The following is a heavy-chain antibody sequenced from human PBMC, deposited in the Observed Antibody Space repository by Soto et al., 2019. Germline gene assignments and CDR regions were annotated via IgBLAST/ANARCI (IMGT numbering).Heavy chain of an antibody. CDR3: ARERSSGAFDI. J-gene: IGHJ3*02. V-gene: IGHV1-8*01. Sequence: QVQLVQSGAEVKKPGASVKVSCKTSGYTFTSYDINWVRQATGQGLEWMGWMNPNSANTAYAQKFQGRLNMTRTTPIITAYMELSSLTSEDTAVYYCARERSSGAFDIWGQGTMVTVSS. CDR2: MNPNSANT. CDR1: GYTFTSYD. D-gene: IGHD1-26*01.